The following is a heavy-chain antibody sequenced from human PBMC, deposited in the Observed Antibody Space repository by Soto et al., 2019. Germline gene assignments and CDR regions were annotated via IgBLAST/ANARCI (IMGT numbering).Heavy chain of an antibody. V-gene: IGHV3-30*18. CDR3: AKVGSIAVYHYHYALDV. D-gene: IGHD6-6*01. CDR1: GFTFSSYG. CDR2: ISYEGTKK. Sequence: QVQLLESGGGVVQPGKSLRLSCVGSGFTFSSYGMHWVRQAPGKGLEWVAGISYEGTKKYYGDSVKGRFSISRDNSRQTVYVQMDSLRAEDTAVYYCAKVGSIAVYHYHYALDVWGQGTTVTVSS. J-gene: IGHJ6*02.